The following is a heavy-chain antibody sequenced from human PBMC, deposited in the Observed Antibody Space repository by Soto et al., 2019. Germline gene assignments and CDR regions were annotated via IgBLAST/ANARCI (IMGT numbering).Heavy chain of an antibody. V-gene: IGHV4-39*01. D-gene: IGHD3-10*01. CDR1: GGSISSSSYY. CDR2: IYYSGST. Sequence: QLQLQESGPGLVKPSETLSHTCTVSGGSISSSSYYWGWIRQPPGKGLEWIGSIYYSGSTYYNPSLKGRVTISVDTSKNQFSLKLSSVTAADTAVYYCARHRHGSGSYYFILGNYMDVWGKGTTVTVSS. CDR3: ARHRHGSGSYYFILGNYMDV. J-gene: IGHJ6*03.